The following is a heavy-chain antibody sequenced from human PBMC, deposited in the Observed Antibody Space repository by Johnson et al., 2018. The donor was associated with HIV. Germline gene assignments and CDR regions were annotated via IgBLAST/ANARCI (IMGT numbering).Heavy chain of an antibody. V-gene: IGHV3-30-3*01. D-gene: IGHD4-17*01. CDR1: EFTFSTYA. J-gene: IGHJ3*02. Sequence: QVQLVESGGGVVQPGRSLRLSCAAPEFTFSTYAIHWVRQAPGKGLEWVAIISYDGSTKYYADSVKGRFTISRDNSKNTLYLQMNSLRAEDTAVYYCAREVAGDYGDSPGACDIWGQGTMVTGSS. CDR3: AREVAGDYGDSPGACDI. CDR2: ISYDGSTK.